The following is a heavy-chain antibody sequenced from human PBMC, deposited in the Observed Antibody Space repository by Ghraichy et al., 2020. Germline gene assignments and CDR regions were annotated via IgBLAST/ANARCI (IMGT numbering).Heavy chain of an antibody. Sequence: GSLRLSCAGSGFTFNKAWMTWVRQGPGKGLEWVGRIKSRSDGGTTDYAAPVKGRFTITRDDSKNTVFLQMSSLKIEDTAVYYCARAVRKNYYLLYTVDVWGQGTTVTVSS. CDR3: ARAVRKNYYLLYTVDV. D-gene: IGHD1-26*01. CDR1: GFTFNKAW. V-gene: IGHV3-15*01. CDR2: IKSRSDGGTT. J-gene: IGHJ6*02.